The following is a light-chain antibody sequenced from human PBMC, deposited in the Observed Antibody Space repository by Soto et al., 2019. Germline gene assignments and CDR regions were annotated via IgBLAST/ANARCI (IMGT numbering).Light chain of an antibody. J-gene: IGKJ1*01. CDR2: AAS. CDR3: QQRDITPLT. CDR1: QSITNY. Sequence: DIQMPQSPSSLSTSVGDRVTITCRASQSITNYLNWYPQKPGRVPKLLIYAASRLQSGVPSRFSGSGSGTDFTLTISSLQPEDFATYYCQQRDITPLTFGQGTKVEIK. V-gene: IGKV1-39*01.